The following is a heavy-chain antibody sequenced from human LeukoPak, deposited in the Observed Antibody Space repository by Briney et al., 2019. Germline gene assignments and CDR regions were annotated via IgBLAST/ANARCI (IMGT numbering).Heavy chain of an antibody. CDR2: ISSSGSTI. J-gene: IGHJ5*02. Sequence: GGSLRLSCAASGFTFSDYYMSWIRQAPGKGLEWVSYISSSGSTIYYADSVKGRFTISGDNAKNSLYLQMNSLRAEDTAVYYCARGLAAAPSPPWFDPWGQGTLVTVSS. D-gene: IGHD6-13*01. V-gene: IGHV3-11*01. CDR1: GFTFSDYY. CDR3: ARGLAAAPSPPWFDP.